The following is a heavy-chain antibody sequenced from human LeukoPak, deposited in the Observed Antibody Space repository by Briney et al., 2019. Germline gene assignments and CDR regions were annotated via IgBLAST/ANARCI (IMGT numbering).Heavy chain of an antibody. CDR3: AKEGGSYYGMDV. Sequence: GGSLRLSCAASGFTFSSHGMHWVRRAPGKGLEGVAVISYDGSNKYYADSVKGRFTISRDNSKKTLYLQMNSLRAEDTAVYYCAKEGGSYYGMDVWGQGTTVTVSS. J-gene: IGHJ6*02. CDR2: ISYDGSNK. V-gene: IGHV3-30*18. CDR1: GFTFSSHG. D-gene: IGHD1-26*01.